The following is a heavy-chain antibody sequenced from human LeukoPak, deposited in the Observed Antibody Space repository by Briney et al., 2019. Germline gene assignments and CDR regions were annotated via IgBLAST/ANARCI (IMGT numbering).Heavy chain of an antibody. Sequence: PSETLSLTCVVYGGSFSGYYWSWIRQPPGKGLEWIGEINQSGSTNYNPSLKSRITISLDTSESQFSLNLTSVTAADTAVYFCARDGATGVLDHWGQGTLVTVSS. CDR3: ARDGATGVLDH. CDR2: INQSGST. J-gene: IGHJ4*02. D-gene: IGHD7-27*01. CDR1: GGSFSGYY. V-gene: IGHV4-34*09.